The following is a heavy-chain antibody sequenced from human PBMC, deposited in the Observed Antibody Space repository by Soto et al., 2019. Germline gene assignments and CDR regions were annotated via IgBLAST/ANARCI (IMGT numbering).Heavy chain of an antibody. J-gene: IGHJ5*02. V-gene: IGHV1-69*13. CDR2: IIPIVETP. D-gene: IGHD3-22*01. Sequence: SVKVSCKASGGTFNSYDINWVRQAPGQGLEWMGGIIPIVETPKYAQKFQGRVTITADESTNTVYMELSSLRSEDTAMYYCARLSRPNYYDTSGFFKDNWFDPWGQGTLVTVS. CDR1: GGTFNSYD. CDR3: ARLSRPNYYDTSGFFKDNWFDP.